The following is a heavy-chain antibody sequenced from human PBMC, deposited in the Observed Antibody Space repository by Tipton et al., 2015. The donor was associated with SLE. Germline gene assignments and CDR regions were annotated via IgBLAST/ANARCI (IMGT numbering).Heavy chain of an antibody. J-gene: IGHJ4*02. V-gene: IGHV4-59*01. CDR1: GGSISSYY. D-gene: IGHD6-13*01. Sequence: LRLSCTVSGGSISSYYWSWIRQPPGKGLEWIGYIYYSGSTNYNPSLKSRVTISVDTSKNQFSLKLSSVTAADTVVYYCAREGSSWYYLDYWGQGTLVTVSS. CDR3: AREGSSWYYLDY. CDR2: IYYSGST.